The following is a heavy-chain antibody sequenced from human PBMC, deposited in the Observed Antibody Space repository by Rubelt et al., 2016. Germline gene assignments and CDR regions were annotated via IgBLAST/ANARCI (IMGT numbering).Heavy chain of an antibody. V-gene: IGHV3-21*01. CDR1: GFTFSSYT. Sequence: EVQVVESGGGLVEPGGSLRLSCAASGFTFSSYTMNWVRQAPGKGLEWVSSISSGSHYIYYADSMKGRGTISRDTAKNSLYLQINSLRADDTAVYYWARDQGDNDYYFDYWGQGTLVTVSS. CDR3: ARDQGDNDYYFDY. CDR2: ISSGSHYI. J-gene: IGHJ4*02. D-gene: IGHD3-3*01.